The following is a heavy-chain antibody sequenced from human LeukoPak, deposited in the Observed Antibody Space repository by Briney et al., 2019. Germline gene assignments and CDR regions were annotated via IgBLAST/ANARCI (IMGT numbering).Heavy chain of an antibody. Sequence: GGSLRLSCAASGFTFSSYSMNWVRQAPGKGLECVSYISSSSSTIYYADSVKGRFTISRDNAKNSLYLQMKSLRDEDTAVYYCARDRGLWFGELSNRYYFDYWGQGTLVTVSS. CDR1: GFTFSSYS. D-gene: IGHD3-10*01. V-gene: IGHV3-48*02. CDR2: ISSSSSTI. J-gene: IGHJ4*02. CDR3: ARDRGLWFGELSNRYYFDY.